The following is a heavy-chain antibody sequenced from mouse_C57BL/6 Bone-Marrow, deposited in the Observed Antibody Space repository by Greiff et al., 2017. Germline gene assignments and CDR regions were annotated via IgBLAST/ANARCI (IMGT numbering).Heavy chain of an antibody. CDR2: INPNNGGT. CDR1: GYTFTDYY. J-gene: IGHJ1*03. CDR3: ARDYYGSSWYFDG. Sequence: VQLQQSGPELVKPGASVKISCKASGYTFTDYYMDWVRQSHGKSLEWIGDINPNNGGTSYNQKFKGEATLTVDKSSSTAYMALRSLTSEDSAVYYCARDYYGSSWYFDGWGTGTTVTVSS. D-gene: IGHD1-1*01. V-gene: IGHV1-26*01.